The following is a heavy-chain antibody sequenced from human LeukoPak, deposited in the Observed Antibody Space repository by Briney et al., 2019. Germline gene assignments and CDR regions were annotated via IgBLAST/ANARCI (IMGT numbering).Heavy chain of an antibody. CDR2: IYYSGST. CDR3: ASNSGSGSYVVY. CDR1: GGSISSSYYY. V-gene: IGHV4-39*07. D-gene: IGHD1-26*01. Sequence: KTSETLSLTCTVSGGSISSSYYYWGWIRQPPGKGLEWIGTIYYSGSTYYNPSLKSRVTISVDRSKNQFSLKLSSVTAADTAVYYCASNSGSGSYVVYWGQGTLVTVSS. J-gene: IGHJ4*02.